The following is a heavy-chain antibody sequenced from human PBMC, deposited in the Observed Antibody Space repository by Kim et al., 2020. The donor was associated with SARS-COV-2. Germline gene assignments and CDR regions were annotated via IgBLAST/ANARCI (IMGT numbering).Heavy chain of an antibody. Sequence: SETLSLTCTVSGGSISSYYWSWIRQPPGKGLEWIGYIYYSGSTNYNPSLKSRVTISVDTTKNQFSLKLSSVTAADTAVYYCERDGKAAAGTDYYYGMDVWGQGTTVTVSS. V-gene: IGHV4-59*01. J-gene: IGHJ6*02. CDR3: ERDGKAAAGTDYYYGMDV. CDR2: IYYSGST. D-gene: IGHD6-13*01. CDR1: GGSISSYY.